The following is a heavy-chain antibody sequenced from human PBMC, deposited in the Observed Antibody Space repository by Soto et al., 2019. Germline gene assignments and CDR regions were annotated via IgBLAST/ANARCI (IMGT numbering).Heavy chain of an antibody. CDR2: IKQDGSEK. CDR1: GFTFSSYW. V-gene: IGHV3-7*05. CDR3: ARDSYSNYVWGMDV. J-gene: IGHJ6*02. D-gene: IGHD4-4*01. Sequence: GGSLRLSCAASGFTFSSYWMSWVRQAPGKGLEWVANIKQDGSEKYYVDSVKGRFTISRDNAKNSLYLQMNSLRAEDTAVYYCARDSYSNYVWGMDVWGQGTTVTVSS.